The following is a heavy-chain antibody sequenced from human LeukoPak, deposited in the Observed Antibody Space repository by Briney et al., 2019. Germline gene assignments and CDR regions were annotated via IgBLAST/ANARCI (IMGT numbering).Heavy chain of an antibody. CDR1: GYTFTSYA. CDR3: ARSPTYYYDSSGYHDAFDI. V-gene: IGHV1-3*01. J-gene: IGHJ3*02. D-gene: IGHD3-22*01. Sequence: GASVKVSCKASGYTFTSYAMHWVRQAPGQRLEWMGWINAGNGNTKYSQKFRGRVTITRDTSASTAYMELSSLRSEDTAVYYCARSPTYYYDSSGYHDAFDIWGQGTMVTVSS. CDR2: INAGNGNT.